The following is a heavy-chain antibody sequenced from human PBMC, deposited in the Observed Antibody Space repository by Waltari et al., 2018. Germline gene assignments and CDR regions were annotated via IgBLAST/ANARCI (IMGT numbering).Heavy chain of an antibody. D-gene: IGHD2-15*01. CDR3: ARGYCSGDSCSVYFDY. CDR2: INHSGRT. V-gene: IGHV4-59*12. J-gene: IGHJ4*02. Sequence: QVQLQESGPGLVKPSETLSLTCTVSGGSISSYYWSWIRQPAGKGLEWIGEINHSGRTNYNPSLKSRVTISVDTSKNQFSLKVNSGTAADTAVYYCARGYCSGDSCSVYFDYWGQGTLVTVSS. CDR1: GGSISSYY.